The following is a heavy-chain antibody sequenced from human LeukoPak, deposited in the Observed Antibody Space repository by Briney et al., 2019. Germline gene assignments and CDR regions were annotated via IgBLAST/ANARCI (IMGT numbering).Heavy chain of an antibody. V-gene: IGHV4-61*02. J-gene: IGHJ4*02. CDR1: GYSISSGYY. CDR2: IYTSGST. CDR3: ARVASTYYYDSSGYYYDPLFDY. Sequence: SETLSLTCTVSGYSISSGYYWSWIRQPAGKGLEWIGRIYTSGSTNYNPSLKSRVTISVDTSKNQFSLKLSSVTAADTAVYYCARVASTYYYDSSGYYYDPLFDYWGQGTLVTVSS. D-gene: IGHD3-22*01.